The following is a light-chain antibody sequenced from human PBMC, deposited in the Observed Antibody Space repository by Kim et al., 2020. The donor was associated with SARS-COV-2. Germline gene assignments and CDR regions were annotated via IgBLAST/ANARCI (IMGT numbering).Light chain of an antibody. J-gene: IGLJ2*01. V-gene: IGLV3-21*01. CDR1: NIGDYR. CDR2: YDS. Sequence: SYELTQPASVSVAPGQTARITCGGDNIGDYRVHWFQQKPGQAPLLVIYYDSDRPSGIPERFSGYNSGTTVTLTISSVEAGDEADYYCQVWHTGGDRVVFGGGTKLTVL. CDR3: QVWHTGGDRVV.